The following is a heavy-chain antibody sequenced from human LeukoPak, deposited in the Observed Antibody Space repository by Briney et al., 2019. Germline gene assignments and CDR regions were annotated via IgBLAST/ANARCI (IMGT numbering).Heavy chain of an antibody. CDR2: ISYDGSNK. Sequence: GGSLRLSCAASGFTFSSYGMHWVRQAPGKGLEWVAVISYDGSNKYYADSVKGRFTISRDNSKNTLYLQMNSLRAEDTAVYYCAKSMYYYDSFGAFDIWGQGTMVTVSS. J-gene: IGHJ3*02. CDR3: AKSMYYYDSFGAFDI. CDR1: GFTFSSYG. D-gene: IGHD3-22*01. V-gene: IGHV3-30*18.